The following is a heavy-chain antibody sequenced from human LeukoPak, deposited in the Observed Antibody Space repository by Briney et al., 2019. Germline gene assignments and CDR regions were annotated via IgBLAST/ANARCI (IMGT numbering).Heavy chain of an antibody. Sequence: SVKLSCNASGDTFSSYALNCARHPPGQALECVRRNTPLFGTENYAQKFEDRVTINTHKSTSTAYMELRRLRSEDTAVYYCARATVGYYYDSSGYATAPYYFDYWGQGTLVTVSS. J-gene: IGHJ4*02. CDR3: ARATVGYYYDSSGYATAPYYFDY. CDR2: NTPLFGTE. V-gene: IGHV1-69*05. D-gene: IGHD3-22*01. CDR1: GDTFSSYA.